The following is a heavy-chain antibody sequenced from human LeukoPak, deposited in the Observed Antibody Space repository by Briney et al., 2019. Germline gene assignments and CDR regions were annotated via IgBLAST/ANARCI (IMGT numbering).Heavy chain of an antibody. CDR1: GYTFTSYY. J-gene: IGHJ4*02. CDR2: INPSGGST. Sequence: ASVKVSCKASGYTFTSYYMHWVRQAPGQGLEWMGIINPSGGSTSYAQKFQGRVTMTRDTSTNTVYMELSSLRSEDTAVYYCARVRPRAYCGGDCYYFDYWGQGTLVTVSS. V-gene: IGHV1-46*01. D-gene: IGHD2-21*02. CDR3: ARVRPRAYCGGDCYYFDY.